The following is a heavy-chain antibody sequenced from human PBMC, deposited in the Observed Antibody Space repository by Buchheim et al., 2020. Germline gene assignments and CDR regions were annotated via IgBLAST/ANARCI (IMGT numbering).Heavy chain of an antibody. J-gene: IGHJ3*02. CDR1: GDSIKNYC. V-gene: IGHV4-59*01. CDR3: ARWGNPPPNAFHI. CDR2: VCSSGGT. D-gene: IGHD3-16*01. Sequence: QVQLQESGPGLVKPSETLSLTCTVSGDSIKNYCWNWIRQPPGKGLEWIGYVCSSGGTNSHPSLKSRVTISIDTSKSQFSLNLNYVTAADTAVYYCARWGNPPPNAFHIWGHGTEGTVSS.